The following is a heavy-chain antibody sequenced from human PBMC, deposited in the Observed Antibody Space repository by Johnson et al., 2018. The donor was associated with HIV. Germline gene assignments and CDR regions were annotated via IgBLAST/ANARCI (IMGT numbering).Heavy chain of an antibody. J-gene: IGHJ3*02. CDR3: ARESITIIVVVTHDAFDI. D-gene: IGHD3-22*01. V-gene: IGHV3-30-3*01. CDR1: ELTFSNYA. CDR2: ISYDRSNK. Sequence: VQVVESGGGVVQPGRSLRLSCAASELTFSNYAMHWVRQAPGKGLEWVAVISYDRSNKYYADSVKGRFTISRDNAKNSLYLQMNSLRAEDTAVYYCARESITIIVVVTHDAFDIWGQGTMVTLSS.